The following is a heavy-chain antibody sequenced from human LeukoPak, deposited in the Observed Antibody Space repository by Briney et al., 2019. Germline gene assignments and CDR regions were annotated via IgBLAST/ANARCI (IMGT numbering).Heavy chain of an antibody. J-gene: IGHJ3*02. Sequence: GGSLRLSCAASGFTFSSHSMNWVRQAPGKGLEWASYIRSSSSTIYYADSVKGRFTISRDNAKNSLYLQMNSLRDEDTAVYYCARDLPAAIPDAFDIWGQGTTVTVSS. CDR1: GFTFSSHS. D-gene: IGHD2-2*01. CDR2: IRSSSSTI. CDR3: ARDLPAAIPDAFDI. V-gene: IGHV3-48*02.